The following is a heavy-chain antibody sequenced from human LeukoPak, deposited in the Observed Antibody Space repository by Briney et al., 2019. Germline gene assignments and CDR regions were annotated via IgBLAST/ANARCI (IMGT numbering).Heavy chain of an antibody. CDR3: ASDVVRYCSSTSCPNWFDP. J-gene: IGHJ5*02. CDR2: IIPILGIA. D-gene: IGHD2-2*01. V-gene: IGHV1-69*04. Sequence: ASVKVSSKASGGTFSSYAISWVRQAPGQGLEWMGRIIPILGIANYAQKFQGRVTITADKSTSTAYMELSSLRSEDTAVYYCASDVVRYCSSTSCPNWFDPWGQGTLVTVSS. CDR1: GGTFSSYA.